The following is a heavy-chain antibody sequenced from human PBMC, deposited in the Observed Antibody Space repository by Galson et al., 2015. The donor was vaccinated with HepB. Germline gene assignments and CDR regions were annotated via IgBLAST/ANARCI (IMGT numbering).Heavy chain of an antibody. J-gene: IGHJ4*02. CDR2: IKQDGSEK. CDR3: ARGTLTGTTGNDY. Sequence: SLRLSCAASGFTFSSYWMSWVRQAPGKGLEWVANIKQDGSEKYYVDSVKGRFTISRDNAKNSLYLQMNSLRAEDTAVYYCARGTLTGTTGNDYWGQGTLVTVSS. V-gene: IGHV3-7*03. CDR1: GFTFSSYW. D-gene: IGHD1-7*01.